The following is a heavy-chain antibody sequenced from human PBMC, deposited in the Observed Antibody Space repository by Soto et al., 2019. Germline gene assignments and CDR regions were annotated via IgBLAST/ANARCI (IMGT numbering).Heavy chain of an antibody. CDR3: ARDLGAVADWFDP. D-gene: IGHD6-19*01. CDR1: AYTFTRYG. V-gene: IGHV1-18*04. J-gene: IGHJ5*02. CDR2: ISAYNGNT. Sequence: SCKASAYTFTRYGITWVRQAPGQGLEWMGWISAYNGNTNYAQKLQGRVTMTTDPSTSTAYMELRSLGSDDTAVYYCARDLGAVADWFDPWGQGTLVTVSS.